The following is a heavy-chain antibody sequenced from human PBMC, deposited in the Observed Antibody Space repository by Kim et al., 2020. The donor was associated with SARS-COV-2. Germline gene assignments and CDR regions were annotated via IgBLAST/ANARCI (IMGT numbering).Heavy chain of an antibody. V-gene: IGHV4-34*01. Sequence: LKSRVTISVDTSKNQFSLKLSSVTAADTAVYYWASGFRGLKLGPFGMDVWGQGTTVTVSS. J-gene: IGHJ6*02. CDR3: ASGFRGLKLGPFGMDV. D-gene: IGHD7-27*01.